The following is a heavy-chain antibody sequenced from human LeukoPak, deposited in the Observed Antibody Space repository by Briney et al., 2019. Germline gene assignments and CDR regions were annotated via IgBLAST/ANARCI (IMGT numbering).Heavy chain of an antibody. V-gene: IGHV1-18*04. CDR3: ARSGYCSGGSSLHCFDP. CDR2: ISAYNGNT. J-gene: IGHJ5*02. CDR1: GYTFTGYY. Sequence: ASVKVSCKASGYTFTGYYMHWVRQAPGQGLEWMGWISAYNGNTNYAQKLQGRVTMTTDTSTSTAYMELRSLRSDDTAVYYCARSGYCSGGSSLHCFDPWGQGTLVTVSS. D-gene: IGHD2-15*01.